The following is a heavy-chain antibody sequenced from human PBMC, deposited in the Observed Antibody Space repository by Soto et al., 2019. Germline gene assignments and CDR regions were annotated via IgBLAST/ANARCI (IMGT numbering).Heavy chain of an antibody. V-gene: IGHV4-39*01. CDR1: GGSISSSSYY. Sequence: SETLSLTCTVSGGSISSSSYYWGWIRQPPGKGLEWIGSIYYSGSTYYNPSLKSRVTISVDTSKNQFSLKLSSVTAADTAVYYCARYIVVVPAAMSIAGERDWFDPWGQGTLVTVSS. CDR3: ARYIVVVPAAMSIAGERDWFDP. D-gene: IGHD2-2*01. CDR2: IYYSGST. J-gene: IGHJ5*02.